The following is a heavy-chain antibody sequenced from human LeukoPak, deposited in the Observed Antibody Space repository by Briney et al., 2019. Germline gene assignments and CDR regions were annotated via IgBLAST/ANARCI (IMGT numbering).Heavy chain of an antibody. CDR2: INPSGGST. CDR1: GYTFTSYY. V-gene: IGHV1-46*01. J-gene: IGHJ3*02. D-gene: IGHD3-22*01. CDR3: ARAFNRPVYDSSGYYPLDI. Sequence: ASVKLSCKASGYTFTSYYMHWVRQAPGQGLEWMGIINPSGGSTSYAQKFQGRVTMTRDTSTSTVYMELSSLRSEDTAVYYCARAFNRPVYDSSGYYPLDIWGQGTMVTVSS.